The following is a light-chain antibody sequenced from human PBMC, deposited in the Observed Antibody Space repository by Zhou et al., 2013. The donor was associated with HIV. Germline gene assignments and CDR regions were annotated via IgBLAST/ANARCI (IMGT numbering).Light chain of an antibody. CDR1: QSISSW. CDR2: KAS. V-gene: IGKV1-5*03. Sequence: DIQMTQSPSTLSASVGDRVTITCRASQSISSWLAWYQQKPGKAPNLLIYKASSLESGVPSRFSGSGSGTEFTLTISSLQPDDFATYYCLQYNNWWTFGQGTKVEIK. CDR3: LQYNNWWT. J-gene: IGKJ1*01.